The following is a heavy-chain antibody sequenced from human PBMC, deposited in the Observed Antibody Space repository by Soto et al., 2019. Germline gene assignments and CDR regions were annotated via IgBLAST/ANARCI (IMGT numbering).Heavy chain of an antibody. J-gene: IGHJ6*02. D-gene: IGHD2-2*01. CDR1: GGSISSYY. CDR3: ANGDIVVVPAASLGGMDV. V-gene: IGHV4-59*01. CDR2: IYYSGST. Sequence: PSETLSLTCTVSGGSISSYYWGWIRQPPGKGLEWIGYIYYSGSTNYNPSLKSRVTISVDTSKNQFSLKLSSVTAADTAVYYCANGDIVVVPAASLGGMDVWGQGTTVTVSS.